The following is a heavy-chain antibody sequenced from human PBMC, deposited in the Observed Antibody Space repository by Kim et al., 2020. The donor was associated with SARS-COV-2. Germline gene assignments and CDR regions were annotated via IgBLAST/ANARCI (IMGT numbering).Heavy chain of an antibody. CDR2: ISRSSSHI. Sequence: GGSLRLSCEASGFTFSSYSMNWIRQAPGKGLEWVSSISRSSSHIYYADSVKGRFTISRDNAKNSLYLQMSSPRAEDTAVYYCATRPDYTFSVHWGQGTLVTVSS. V-gene: IGHV3-21*01. CDR1: GFTFSSYS. J-gene: IGHJ1*01. CDR3: ATRPDYTFSVH. D-gene: IGHD4-4*01.